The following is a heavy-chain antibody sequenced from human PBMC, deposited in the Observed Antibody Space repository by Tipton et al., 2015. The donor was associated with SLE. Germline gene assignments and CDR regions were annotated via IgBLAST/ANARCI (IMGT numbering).Heavy chain of an antibody. Sequence: TLSLTCTVSGASITDYYWSWIRQPPGKGLEWIGFIRYTGSTNYNPSLKSRVSILVDTSENQVSLRLTSVTAADTAVYYCATYYFGPGSYSPPICHGLDVWGQGATVTVSS. D-gene: IGHD3-10*01. CDR1: GASITDYY. CDR2: IRYTGST. V-gene: IGHV4-59*01. CDR3: ATYYFGPGSYSPPICHGLDV. J-gene: IGHJ6*02.